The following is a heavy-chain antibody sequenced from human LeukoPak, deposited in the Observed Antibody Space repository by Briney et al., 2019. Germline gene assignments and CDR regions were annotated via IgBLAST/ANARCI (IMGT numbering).Heavy chain of an antibody. D-gene: IGHD3-3*01. CDR2: INPIGGST. V-gene: IGHV1-46*01. CDR1: GYTFTSYY. J-gene: IGHJ4*02. Sequence: GASVKASCKASGYTFTSYYMHWVRQAPGQGLEWMGIINPIGGSTTYAQKFQGRVTMTRDTSSRTVFMELSSLRSEDTAVYYCARVYGFWSGYWDYWGQGTLVTVSS. CDR3: ARVYGFWSGYWDY.